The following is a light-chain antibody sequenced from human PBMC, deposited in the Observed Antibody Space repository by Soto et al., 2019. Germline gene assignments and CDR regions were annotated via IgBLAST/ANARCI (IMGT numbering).Light chain of an antibody. CDR1: QSVSSK. Sequence: EIVMTQSPATLSVSPGEGATLSCRASQSVSSKLAWYQQKPGQAPRLLIYGASTRAVGIPARFSGSGSGTDFTLIISSLQSEDSAVYYCQQYNSWLWTFGQGTKVEIK. CDR2: GAS. J-gene: IGKJ1*01. V-gene: IGKV3-15*01. CDR3: QQYNSWLWT.